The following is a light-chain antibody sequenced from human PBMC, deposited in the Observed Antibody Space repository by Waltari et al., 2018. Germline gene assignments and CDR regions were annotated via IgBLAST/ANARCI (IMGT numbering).Light chain of an antibody. Sequence: SYELTQPPSVSVSPGQTARTPRPGDALPKPAAYWYQQRPGQAPVLVIYRDTERPSGIPERFSGSSSGTIVTLTISGVQAEDEADYYCQSADSSGNYVVFGGGTKLTVL. CDR2: RDT. V-gene: IGLV3-25*03. CDR3: QSADSSGNYVV. CDR1: ALPKPA. J-gene: IGLJ2*01.